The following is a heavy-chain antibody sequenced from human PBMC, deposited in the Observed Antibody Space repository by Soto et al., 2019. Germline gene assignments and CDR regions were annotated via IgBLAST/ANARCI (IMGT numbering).Heavy chain of an antibody. CDR2: VSYDGSNK. J-gene: IGHJ4*02. V-gene: IGHV3-30*18. Sequence: QPGGSLRLSCAASGFTFSSYGMHWVRQAPGKGLEWVAVVSYDGSNKYYADSVKGRFTISRDNSKNTLYLQMTSLRAEDTAVYYCAKVRHGLSYYFDYWGQGTLVTVSS. D-gene: IGHD4-17*01. CDR3: AKVRHGLSYYFDY. CDR1: GFTFSSYG.